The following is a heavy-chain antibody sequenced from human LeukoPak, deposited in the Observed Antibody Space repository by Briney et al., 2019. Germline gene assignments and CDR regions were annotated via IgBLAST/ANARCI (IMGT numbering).Heavy chain of an antibody. D-gene: IGHD3-22*01. CDR3: ASLPYYYDTSVSY. CDR1: GGSISSGGYY. CDR2: IYYSGST. J-gene: IGHJ4*02. Sequence: SETLSPTCTVSGGSISSGGYYWSWIRQHPGKGLEWIGYIYYSGSTDYNPSLNSRVTISVDTSKNQFSLKLSSVTAADTAVYYCASLPYYYDTSVSYWGQGTLVTVSS. V-gene: IGHV4-31*03.